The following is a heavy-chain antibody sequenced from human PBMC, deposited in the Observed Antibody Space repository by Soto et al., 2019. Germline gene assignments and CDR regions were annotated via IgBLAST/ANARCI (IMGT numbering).Heavy chain of an antibody. CDR3: ARSRNDLVDYYYYYYMDV. V-gene: IGHV3-33*01. Sequence: GGSLRLSCAASGFTFSSYGMHWVRQAPGKGLEWVAVIWYDGSNKYYADSVKGRFTISRDNSKNTLYLQMNSLRAEDTAVYYCARSRNDLVDYYYYYYMDVWGKGTTVTVSS. D-gene: IGHD1-1*01. CDR1: GFTFSSYG. CDR2: IWYDGSNK. J-gene: IGHJ6*03.